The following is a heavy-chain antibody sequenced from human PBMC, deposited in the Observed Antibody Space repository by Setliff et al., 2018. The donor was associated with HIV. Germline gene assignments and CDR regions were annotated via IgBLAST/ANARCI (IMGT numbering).Heavy chain of an antibody. CDR2: INPKNRST. V-gene: IGHV1-46*01. J-gene: IGHJ4*02. CDR3: TRNLYYYASGIHFGVY. D-gene: IGHD3-10*01. Sequence: PGPSVKVSCKASGYTFTTYRMHWLRQAPGQGLEWMGIINPKNRSTTYAQRFQDRVTMTSDTSTNTFYMELSSLKSEDTAVYYCTRNLYYYASGIHFGVYWGQGTPVTVSS. CDR1: GYTFTTYR.